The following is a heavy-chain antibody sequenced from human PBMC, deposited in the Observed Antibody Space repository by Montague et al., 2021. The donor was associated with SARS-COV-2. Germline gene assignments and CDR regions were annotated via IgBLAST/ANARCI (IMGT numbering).Heavy chain of an antibody. Sequence: SLRLSCVASGFTFSSYSMNWVRQAPGKGLEWVSSISSSSSYIYYADSVKGRFTISRDNAKNSLYLQMNSLRAEDTAVYYCARVGGMEYCSGGNCYLDYWGQGTLVTVSS. CDR3: ARVGGMEYCSGGNCYLDY. CDR1: GFTFSSYS. D-gene: IGHD2-15*01. J-gene: IGHJ4*02. V-gene: IGHV3-21*01. CDR2: ISSSSSYI.